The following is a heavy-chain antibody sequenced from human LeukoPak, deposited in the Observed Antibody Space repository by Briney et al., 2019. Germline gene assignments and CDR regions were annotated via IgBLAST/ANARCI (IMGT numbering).Heavy chain of an antibody. V-gene: IGHV4-34*01. CDR1: GGSFSNYY. D-gene: IGHD1-7*01. J-gene: IGHJ6*03. CDR2: INDSGRI. CDR3: ARRWNYGRNYYIDV. Sequence: SETLSLTCAVYGGSFSNYYWSWIRQPPGRGLEWIGEINDSGRINYNPSLMSRVTVSVDTSKNQFSLRLTSVTATDTAVYYCARRWNYGRNYYIDVWGNGATVSVSS.